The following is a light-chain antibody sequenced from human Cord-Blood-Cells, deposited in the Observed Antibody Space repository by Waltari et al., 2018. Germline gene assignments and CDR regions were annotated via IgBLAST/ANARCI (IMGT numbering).Light chain of an antibody. CDR2: DAS. CDR1: QSVSSY. J-gene: IGKJ1*01. Sequence: EIVLTQSQATLSLSPGERATHSCRASQSVSSYLAWYQQKPGQAPRLLIYDASNRATGIPARCSGSGSGTDFTLTISSLEPEDFAVYYCQQRSNWPPWTFGQGTKVEIK. CDR3: QQRSNWPPWT. V-gene: IGKV3-11*01.